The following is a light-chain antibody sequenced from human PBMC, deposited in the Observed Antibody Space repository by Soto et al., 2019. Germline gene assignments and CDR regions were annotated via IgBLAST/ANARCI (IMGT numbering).Light chain of an antibody. Sequence: DIQLTQSPSVLSASVGDTVTITCRASQALSNYLAWYQQKPGKAPKLLIYAASTLQSGVPSRFSGSGSGTDFTLTISSLQPEDFATYFCQQLNSYPITFGQGTRLEIE. CDR1: QALSNY. CDR2: AAS. CDR3: QQLNSYPIT. V-gene: IGKV1-9*01. J-gene: IGKJ5*01.